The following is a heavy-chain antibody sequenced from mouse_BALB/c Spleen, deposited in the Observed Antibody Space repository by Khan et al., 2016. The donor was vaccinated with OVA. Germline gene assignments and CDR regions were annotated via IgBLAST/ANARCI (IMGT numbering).Heavy chain of an antibody. CDR1: GFSLTGYG. Sequence: QVQLKQSGPGLVAPSQSLSITCTVSGFSLTGYGVNWVRQPPGKGLEWLGMIWGDGSTDYNSALKSRLSITKANSKSQVFLKMNSLHTDYTAKYYCTRAYYANYREAMDYWGQGNSVTVSS. D-gene: IGHD2-1*01. CDR3: TRAYYANYREAMDY. J-gene: IGHJ4*01. V-gene: IGHV2-6-7*01. CDR2: IWGDGST.